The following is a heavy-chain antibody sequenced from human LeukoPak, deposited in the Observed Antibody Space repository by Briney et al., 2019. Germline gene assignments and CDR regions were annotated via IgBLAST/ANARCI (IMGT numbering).Heavy chain of an antibody. J-gene: IGHJ4*02. D-gene: IGHD6-19*01. CDR2: ISGSGGST. V-gene: IGHV3-23*01. Sequence: GGSLRLSCAASGFTFSSYGMSWVRQAPGKGLEWVSAISGSGGSTYYADSVKGRFTISRDNSKNTLYLQMNSLRAEDTAVYYCAKISSGWWGGYYWGQGTLVTVSS. CDR3: AKISSGWWGGYY. CDR1: GFTFSSYG.